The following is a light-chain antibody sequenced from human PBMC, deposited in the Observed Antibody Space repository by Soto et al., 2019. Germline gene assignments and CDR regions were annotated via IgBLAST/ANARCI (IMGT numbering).Light chain of an antibody. CDR2: GVS. Sequence: QSALTQPPSASGSPGQSVTISCTGTSSDVGGYNYVSWYQQRPGKAPKLMIYGVSKRPSGVPDRFSGSKSGNTASLTVPGLQAEDEADYYCSSYAGSNNLGVFGTGTKVTVL. V-gene: IGLV2-8*01. CDR1: SSDVGGYNY. J-gene: IGLJ1*01. CDR3: SSYAGSNNLGV.